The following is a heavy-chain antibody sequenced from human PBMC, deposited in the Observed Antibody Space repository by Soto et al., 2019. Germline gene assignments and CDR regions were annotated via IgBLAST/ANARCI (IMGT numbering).Heavy chain of an antibody. V-gene: IGHV1-8*01. CDR2: MNPYSGNT. Sequence: ASVKVSCKASGYTFTNNDINWVRQAAGQGLEWMGWMNPYSGNTGYARNFHGRVTMTRDNSITTAYMELSSLRSQDTAVYYCVRAPLDYYSADYFDNWGQGTLVTVSS. J-gene: IGHJ4*02. D-gene: IGHD2-21*01. CDR3: VRAPLDYYSADYFDN. CDR1: GYTFTNND.